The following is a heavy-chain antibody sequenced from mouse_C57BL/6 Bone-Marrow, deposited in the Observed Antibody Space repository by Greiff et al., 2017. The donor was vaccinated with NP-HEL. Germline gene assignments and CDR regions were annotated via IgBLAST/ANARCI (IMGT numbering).Heavy chain of an antibody. CDR3: TTPYYGSSWGFAY. CDR2: IDPENGDT. CDR1: GFNIKDDY. J-gene: IGHJ3*01. V-gene: IGHV14-4*01. D-gene: IGHD1-1*01. Sequence: EVQLQQSGAELVRPGASVKLSCTASGFNIKDDYMHWVKQRPEQGLEWIGWIDPENGDTEYASKFQGKATITADTSSNTAYLQLSSLTSEDTAVYYCTTPYYGSSWGFAYGGQGTLVTVSA.